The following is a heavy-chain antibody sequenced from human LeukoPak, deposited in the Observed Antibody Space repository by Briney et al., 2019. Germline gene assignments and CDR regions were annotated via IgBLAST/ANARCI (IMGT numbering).Heavy chain of an antibody. Sequence: GSLRLSFAASGFTFSSYSMNWVRQAPGKGLEWVSSISSSSSYIYYADSVKGRSTISRDNAKNSLYLQMNSLRAEDTAVYYCARVLGYYDFWSGYPPPFDYWGQGTLVTVSS. D-gene: IGHD3-3*01. J-gene: IGHJ4*02. CDR1: GFTFSSYS. CDR2: ISSSSSYI. V-gene: IGHV3-21*01. CDR3: ARVLGYYDFWSGYPPPFDY.